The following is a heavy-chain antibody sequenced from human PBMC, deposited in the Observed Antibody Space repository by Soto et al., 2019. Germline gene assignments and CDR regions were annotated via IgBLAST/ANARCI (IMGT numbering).Heavy chain of an antibody. D-gene: IGHD3-10*01. CDR1: GDSINNNSW. V-gene: IGHV4-4*02. Sequence: QVQLQESGPGLVKPSGTLSLTCAVSGDSINNNSWWSWTRQSPGKGLEWIGEVYHSGNTNYNPSLKSRLTISVDKSKNQFFLKLTAVTAADTAVYYCARDPLRALPDYWGQGTLVTVSS. CDR3: ARDPLRALPDY. J-gene: IGHJ4*02. CDR2: VYHSGNT.